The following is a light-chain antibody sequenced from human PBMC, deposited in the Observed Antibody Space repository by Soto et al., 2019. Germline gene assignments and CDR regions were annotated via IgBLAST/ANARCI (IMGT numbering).Light chain of an antibody. CDR1: SSNIGTHWP. CDR3: QSYDNSLSAWV. J-gene: IGLJ3*02. CDR2: DNS. V-gene: IGLV1-40*01. Sequence: HSVLTQPPSVSGAPGQRVTISCTGSSSNIGTHWPVHWYQQLPGTAPKLLIYDNSDRPSGVPDRFSASKSGPSASLAITGLQAEDEADYYCQSYDNSLSAWVFGGGTKLTVL.